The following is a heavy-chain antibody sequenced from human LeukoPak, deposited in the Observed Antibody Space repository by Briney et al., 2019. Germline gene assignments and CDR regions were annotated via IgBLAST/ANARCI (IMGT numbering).Heavy chain of an antibody. CDR2: ISSSSSYI. CDR1: GFTFSSYS. J-gene: IGHJ6*03. D-gene: IGHD3-9*01. V-gene: IGHV3-21*01. Sequence: GGSLRLSCAASGFTFSSYSMNWVRQAPGKGLEWVSSISSSSSYIYYADSVKGRFTISRDNAKNSLYLRMNSLRAEDTAVYYCARVLTGYYSTYYYYYMDVWGKGTTVTVSS. CDR3: ARVLTGYYSTYYYYYMDV.